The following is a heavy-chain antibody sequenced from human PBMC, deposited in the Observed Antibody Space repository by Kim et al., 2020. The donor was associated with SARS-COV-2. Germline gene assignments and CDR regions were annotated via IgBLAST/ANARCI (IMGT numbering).Heavy chain of an antibody. V-gene: IGHV3-48*04. D-gene: IGHD3-22*01. J-gene: IGHJ4*02. CDR2: ISSSSSTI. CDR3: AGNYYDSSGYYYPFDY. CDR1: GFTFSSYS. Sequence: GGSLRLSCAASGFTFSSYSMNWVRQAPGKGLEWVSYISSSSSTIYYADSVKGRFTISRDNAKNSLYLQMNSLRAEDTAVYYCAGNYYDSSGYYYPFDYWGQGTLVTVSS.